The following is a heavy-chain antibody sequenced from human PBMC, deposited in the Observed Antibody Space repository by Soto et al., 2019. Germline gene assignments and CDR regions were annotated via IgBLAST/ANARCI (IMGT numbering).Heavy chain of an antibody. D-gene: IGHD4-17*01. CDR1: SGPDRSHN. CDR2: VYYTGDT. CDR3: VRQGIDYLHGLVDV. V-gene: IGHV4-59*08. J-gene: IGHJ6*02. Sequence: QVQLQQSGPRLVKPSETLSLTCTVSSGPDRSHNWGWIRQPPGRGLEWIGYVYYTGDTAYNPSLRGRGTLSADTSTNDISLTLNSGTAADTAVYYCVRQGIDYLHGLVDVWGQGTTVSVSS.